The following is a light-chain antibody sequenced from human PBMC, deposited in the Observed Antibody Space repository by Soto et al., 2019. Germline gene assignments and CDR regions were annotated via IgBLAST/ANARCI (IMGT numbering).Light chain of an antibody. CDR1: QSISSY. CDR2: DAS. V-gene: IGKV3-11*01. J-gene: IGKJ5*01. CDR3: QQRSNWPLT. Sequence: EIVLTQSPATLSLSPGERATLSCRASQSISSYLAWYQQKLGQAPRLLIYDASNRATGVPARFSGSGSGTDFTLTISSVEPEDFEVYYCQQRSNWPLTCGQGTRLDI.